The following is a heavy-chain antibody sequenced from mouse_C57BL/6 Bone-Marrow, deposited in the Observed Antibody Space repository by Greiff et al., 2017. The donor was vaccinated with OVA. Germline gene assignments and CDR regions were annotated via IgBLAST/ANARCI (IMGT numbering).Heavy chain of an antibody. CDR3: TRRGTVVAPFDY. J-gene: IGHJ2*01. CDR2: IDPETGGT. Sequence: VKLVESGAELVRPGASVTLSCKASGYTFTDYEMHWVKQTPVHGLEWIGAIDPETGGTAYNQKFKGKAILTADKSSSTAYMELRSLTSEDSAVYYCTRRGTVVAPFDYWGQGTTLTVSS. CDR1: GYTFTDYE. V-gene: IGHV1-15*01. D-gene: IGHD1-1*01.